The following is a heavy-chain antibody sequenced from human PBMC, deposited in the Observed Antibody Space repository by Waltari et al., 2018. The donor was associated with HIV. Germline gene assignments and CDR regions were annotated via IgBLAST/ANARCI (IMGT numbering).Heavy chain of an antibody. CDR3: AREGYCSGGSCPLPH. CDR2: ICDDGISK. V-gene: IGHV3-33*01. D-gene: IGHD2-15*01. Sequence: QVQLEESGGGVVQPGRSLRLSCAASGFIFNNYGMHWVRQAPGKGLEWVALICDDGISKYYAESVKGRVTISRDKSNNTLYLEMNSLRAEDTAVYYCAREGYCSGGSCPLPHWGQGTTVTVSS. J-gene: IGHJ6*02. CDR1: GFIFNNYG.